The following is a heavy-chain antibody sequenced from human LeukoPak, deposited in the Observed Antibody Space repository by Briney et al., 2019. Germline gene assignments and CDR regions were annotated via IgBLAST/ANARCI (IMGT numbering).Heavy chain of an antibody. CDR2: TNTDGCTT. D-gene: IGHD2-2*01. Sequence: PGGSLRLSCAVSGFTFSSYWMHWVRQVPGEGLVWVARTNTDGCTTTYADSVKGRFTISRDNAKNMVYLQMNSLRVEDTAVYYCARIEDRDAAFDSWGQGTLVTVSS. V-gene: IGHV3-74*01. CDR1: GFTFSSYW. CDR3: ARIEDRDAAFDS. J-gene: IGHJ4*02.